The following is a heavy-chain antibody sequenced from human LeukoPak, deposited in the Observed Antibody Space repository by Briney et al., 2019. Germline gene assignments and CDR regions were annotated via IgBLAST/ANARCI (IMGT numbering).Heavy chain of an antibody. CDR1: GFTFSSYS. CDR2: ISSSSSTI. CDR3: ARGGPTVTTWGLFDY. V-gene: IGHV3-48*01. D-gene: IGHD4-17*01. J-gene: IGHJ4*02. Sequence: GGSLRLSCAASGFTFSSYSMNWVRQAPGKGLDWVSYISSSSSTIYYADSVKGRFTISRDNAKNSLYLQMNSLRVEDTAVYYCARGGPTVTTWGLFDYWGQGTLVTVSS.